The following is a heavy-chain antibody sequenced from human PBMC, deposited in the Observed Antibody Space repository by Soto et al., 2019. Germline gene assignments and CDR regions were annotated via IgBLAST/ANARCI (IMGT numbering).Heavy chain of an antibody. Sequence: GGSLRLSCAASGFTFSSYGMHWVRQAPGKGLEWVAVISYDGSNKYYADSVKGRFNISRDNSKNTLYLQMNSLRAEDTAVYYCAKDQEAIITMILDYWGQGTLVTVSS. V-gene: IGHV3-30*18. J-gene: IGHJ4*02. D-gene: IGHD3-22*01. CDR3: AKDQEAIITMILDY. CDR1: GFTFSSYG. CDR2: ISYDGSNK.